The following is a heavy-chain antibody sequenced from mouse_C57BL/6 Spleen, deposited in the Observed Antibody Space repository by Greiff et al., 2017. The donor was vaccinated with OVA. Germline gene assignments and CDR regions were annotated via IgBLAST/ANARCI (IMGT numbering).Heavy chain of an antibody. Sequence: EVQRVESGGGLVKPGGSLKLSCAASGFTFSSYTMSWVRQTPEKRLEWVATISGGGGNTYYPDSVKGRFPISRDNAKNTLYLQMSSLMSEDTALYYCARPYYYGSSSYWYFEVWGTGTTVTVSS. D-gene: IGHD1-1*01. J-gene: IGHJ1*03. CDR2: ISGGGGNT. CDR1: GFTFSSYT. V-gene: IGHV5-9*01. CDR3: ARPYYYGSSSYWYFEV.